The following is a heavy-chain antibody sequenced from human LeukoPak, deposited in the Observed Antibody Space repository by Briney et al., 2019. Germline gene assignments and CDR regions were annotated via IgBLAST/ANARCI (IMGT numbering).Heavy chain of an antibody. J-gene: IGHJ4*02. CDR1: GFTFNSYV. V-gene: IGHV3-23*01. CDR3: AKDLVSGDWYWRGFDS. Sequence: PGGSLRLSCAASGFTFNSYVMSWVRQAPWKGLKGGSALGGSGARTYYADSVRGRFTISRDNSKNTVYLQLNSLRGEDTAVYYCAKDLVSGDWYWRGFDSWGQGTLVTVSS. CDR2: LGGSGART. D-gene: IGHD6-19*01.